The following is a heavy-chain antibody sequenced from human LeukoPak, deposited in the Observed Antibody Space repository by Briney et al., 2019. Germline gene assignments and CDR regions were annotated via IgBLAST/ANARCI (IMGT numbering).Heavy chain of an antibody. D-gene: IGHD2/OR15-2a*01. CDR1: GYTFTSYD. CDR2: MNPNSGNT. Sequence: ASVKVSCTASGYTFTSYDINWVRQATGQGLEWMGWMNPNSGNTDYAQKFQGRVTITRNTSISTAYMELSSLRSEDTAVYYCARASQNSIRDYYYYYMDVWGKGTTVTVSS. J-gene: IGHJ6*03. CDR3: ARASQNSIRDYYYYYMDV. V-gene: IGHV1-8*03.